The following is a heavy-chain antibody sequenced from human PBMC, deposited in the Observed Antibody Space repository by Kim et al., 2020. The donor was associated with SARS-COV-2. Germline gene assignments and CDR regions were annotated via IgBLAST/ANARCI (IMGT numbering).Heavy chain of an antibody. V-gene: IGHV1-2*02. Sequence: ASVKVSCKASGYTFTAYYLHWVRQARGQGLEWIGWINPNSGDTKYARKFQGRGTMTSDSSINTAFVELSSLRSDDTAIYYCARELGRDYDDTSGYYRWGQGTLVTVSS. J-gene: IGHJ4*02. CDR2: INPNSGDT. CDR3: ARELGRDYDDTSGYYR. D-gene: IGHD3-22*01. CDR1: GYTFTAYY.